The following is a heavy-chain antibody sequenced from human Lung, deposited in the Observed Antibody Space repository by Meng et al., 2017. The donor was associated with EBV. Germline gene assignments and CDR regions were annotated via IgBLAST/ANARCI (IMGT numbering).Heavy chain of an antibody. CDR1: GRSFSISY. CDR3: ARGGTSSAPFDY. J-gene: IGHJ4*02. D-gene: IGHD2-2*01. V-gene: IGHV4-34*01. CDR2: INYSGIP. Sequence: GVALLKPWEPLHHTFGVSGRSFSISYWSWIRTPHGKGMELIGQINYSGIPNYNPSLKSRVTLSVDTSKNQFSLSLNSVTAADTAVYYCARGGTSSAPFDYWGQATLVTVSS.